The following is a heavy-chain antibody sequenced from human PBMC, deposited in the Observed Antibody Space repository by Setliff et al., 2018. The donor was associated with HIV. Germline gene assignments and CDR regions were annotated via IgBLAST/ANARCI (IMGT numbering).Heavy chain of an antibody. J-gene: IGHJ4*02. D-gene: IGHD3-10*01. Sequence: ASVKVSCKASGYPFLNYGITWVRQAPGQGLEWMGWITAYNGDTNYAQKLRGRVTMTTDTSTTTAYMELSSLRSDDTAVYFCARGALLAVFDFDHWGQGTQVTVSS. V-gene: IGHV1-18*01. CDR1: GYPFLNYG. CDR3: ARGALLAVFDFDH. CDR2: ITAYNGDT.